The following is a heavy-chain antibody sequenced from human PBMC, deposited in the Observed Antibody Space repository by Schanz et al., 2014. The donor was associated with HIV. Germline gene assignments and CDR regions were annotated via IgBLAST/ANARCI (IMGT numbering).Heavy chain of an antibody. V-gene: IGHV3-30*19. D-gene: IGHD3-22*01. CDR3: ARDVSHDSSGHYSDYYYGMDV. CDR1: GFIFSRYG. Sequence: QVQLVESGGGVVQPGRSLRLSCAASGFIFSRYGMHWVRQAPGKGLEWVALISYDGGNKYYADSVKGRFTISRDNSKNTLYLQMSSLRAEDTAVYYCARDVSHDSSGHYSDYYYGMDVWGQGTLVTVSS. J-gene: IGHJ6*02. CDR2: ISYDGGNK.